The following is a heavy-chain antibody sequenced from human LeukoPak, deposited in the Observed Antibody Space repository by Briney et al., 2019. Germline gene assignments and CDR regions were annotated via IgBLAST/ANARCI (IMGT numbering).Heavy chain of an antibody. V-gene: IGHV3-30*02. CDR1: GFTFSSYG. CDR2: IRYDGSNK. Sequence: GGSLRLSCAASGFTFSSYGMHWVRQAPGKGLEWVAFIRYDGSNKYYADSVKRRFTISRDNSQNTLYLNMNSLRAEDTAVYYCAKDVGRWLHDGDYWGQGTLVTVSS. J-gene: IGHJ4*02. CDR3: AKDVGRWLHDGDY. D-gene: IGHD5-24*01.